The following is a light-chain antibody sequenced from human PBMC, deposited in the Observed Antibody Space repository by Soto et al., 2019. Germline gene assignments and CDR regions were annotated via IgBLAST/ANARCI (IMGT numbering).Light chain of an antibody. CDR3: SSYTGTDVI. CDR1: LTDVGGRDF. V-gene: IGLV2-8*01. Sequence: QPVLTQPPSASGSHGQSVTISCTGTLTDVGGRDFGRDFVSWYRQDPGKAPKLILYDVNTRPSGVPNRFSGSKSGNTASLTVSGLQAEDEGHYYCSSYTGTDVIFGGGTKLTVL. CDR2: DVN. J-gene: IGLJ2*01.